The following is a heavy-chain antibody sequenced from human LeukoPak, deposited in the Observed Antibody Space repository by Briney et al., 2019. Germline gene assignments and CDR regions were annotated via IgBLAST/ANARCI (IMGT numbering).Heavy chain of an antibody. Sequence: GGSLRLSCAASGFTFSDYYMSWIRQAPGKGLKWVSYISSSGSTIYYADSVKGRFTISRDNAKNSLYLQMNSLRAEDTAVYYCAREMATVVTYGSAFDIWGQGTMVTVSS. CDR3: AREMATVVTYGSAFDI. D-gene: IGHD4-23*01. CDR1: GFTFSDYY. V-gene: IGHV3-11*04. J-gene: IGHJ3*02. CDR2: ISSSGSTI.